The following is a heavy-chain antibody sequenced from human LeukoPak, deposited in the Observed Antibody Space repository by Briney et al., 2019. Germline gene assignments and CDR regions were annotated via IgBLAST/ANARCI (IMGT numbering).Heavy chain of an antibody. CDR3: ARDTAGYYDILTGYYFGY. CDR1: GYTFTSCD. CDR2: MNPNSGNT. J-gene: IGHJ4*02. V-gene: IGHV1-8*03. Sequence: ASVKVSCKASGYTFTSCDINWVRQATGQGLEWMGWMNPNSGNTGYAQKFQGRVTITRNTSISTAYMELSSLRSEDTAVYYCARDTAGYYDILTGYYFGYWGQGTLVTVSS. D-gene: IGHD3-9*01.